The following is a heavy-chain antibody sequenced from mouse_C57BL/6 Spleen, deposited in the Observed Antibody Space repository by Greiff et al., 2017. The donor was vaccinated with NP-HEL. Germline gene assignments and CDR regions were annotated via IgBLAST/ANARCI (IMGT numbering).Heavy chain of an antibody. CDR1: GFTFSSYG. Sequence: DVHLVESGGDLVKPGGSLKLSCAASGFTFSSYGMSWVRQTPDKRLEWVATISSGGSYTYYPDSVKGRFTISRDNAKNTLYLQMSSLKSEDTAMYYCARSDFDYWGQGTTLTVSS. J-gene: IGHJ2*01. V-gene: IGHV5-6*01. CDR3: ARSDFDY. CDR2: ISSGGSYT.